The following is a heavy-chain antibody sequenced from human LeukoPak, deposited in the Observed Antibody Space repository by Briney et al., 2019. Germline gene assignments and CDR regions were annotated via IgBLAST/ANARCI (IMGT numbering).Heavy chain of an antibody. CDR1: SDSIRSYF. D-gene: IGHD5-18*01. J-gene: IGHJ4*02. V-gene: IGHV4-59*01. CDR2: IYYSGST. CDR3: ASLQSDAAMVIQN. Sequence: SETLSLTCTVSSDSIRSYFWSWIRQPPGKGLEWIGYIYYSGSTDYNPSLKSRVTISMDTSKTQFSLKLSSVTAADTAIYYCASLQSDAAMVIQNWGQGTLVTVAS.